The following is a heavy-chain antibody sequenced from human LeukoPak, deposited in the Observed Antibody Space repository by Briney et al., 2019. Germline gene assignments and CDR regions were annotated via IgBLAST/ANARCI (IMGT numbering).Heavy chain of an antibody. J-gene: IGHJ2*01. CDR2: INHSGST. V-gene: IGHV4-34*01. D-gene: IGHD3-3*01. CDR1: GGSLSGFY. Sequence: SETLSLTCAVYGGSLSGFYWSWIRQPPGKGLEWIGEINHSGSTNYNPSLKSRVTISVDTSKNQFSLKLSSVTAADTAVYYCARHQGVVDLWGRGSLVTVSS. CDR3: ARHQGVVDL.